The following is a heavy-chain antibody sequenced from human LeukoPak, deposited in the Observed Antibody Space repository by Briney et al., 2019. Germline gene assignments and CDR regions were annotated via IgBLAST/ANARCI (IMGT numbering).Heavy chain of an antibody. D-gene: IGHD5-24*01. CDR3: ARGQGLQLKSGSDY. CDR2: ISSSSSYI. V-gene: IGHV3-21*01. J-gene: IGHJ4*02. Sequence: KPGGSVRLSCAASGFTFSSYTMNWLRQSPGKALEWVSSISSSSSYIYYADSVKGRFTISRDNAKNSLFLQMNSLRDEDTAVYYCARGQGLQLKSGSDYWGQGTLVTVSS. CDR1: GFTFSSYT.